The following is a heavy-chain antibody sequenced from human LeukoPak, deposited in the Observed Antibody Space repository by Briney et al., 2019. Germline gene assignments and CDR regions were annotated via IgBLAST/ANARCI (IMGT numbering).Heavy chain of an antibody. CDR1: RFTFSSDA. J-gene: IGHJ4*02. CDR2: ISGSGGST. V-gene: IGHV3-23*01. D-gene: IGHD6-13*01. Sequence: GGSLRLSCAASRFTFSSDAMSWVRQAPGKGLEWVSAISGSGGSTYYADSVKGRFTISRDNSKNTLYLQMNSLRAEDTAVYYCAKTLRGVYSYFDYWGQGTLVTVSS. CDR3: AKTLRGVYSYFDY.